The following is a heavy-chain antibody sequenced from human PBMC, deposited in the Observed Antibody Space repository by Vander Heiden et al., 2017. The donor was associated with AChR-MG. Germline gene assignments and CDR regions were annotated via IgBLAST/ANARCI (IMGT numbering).Heavy chain of an antibody. CDR1: GGTFSSYA. CDR3: ATGPNGPTRAYDLNY. D-gene: IGHD5-12*01. Sequence: QVQLVQSGAEVKKPGSSVKVSCKASGGTFSSYAISWVRQAPGQGLEWMGGIIPIFDTADYAQKFQGRVTITADESTSTAYMELSSLRSEDTAVYYCATGPNGPTRAYDLNYWGQGTLVTVSS. V-gene: IGHV1-69*01. CDR2: IIPIFDTA. J-gene: IGHJ4*02.